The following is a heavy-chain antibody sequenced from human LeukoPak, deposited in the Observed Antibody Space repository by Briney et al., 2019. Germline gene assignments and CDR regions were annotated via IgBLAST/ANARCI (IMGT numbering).Heavy chain of an antibody. CDR2: VYHSGSI. Sequence: SETLSLTCTVSGDSLVIGHYWGWIRQPPGQGLEWVGSVYHSGSIYYNPSLKSRVIMSVDTSKNQFSLKLSSLTAADTAIYYCAREIYYDSSAYDYWGQGTLVTVSS. CDR1: GDSLVIGHY. J-gene: IGHJ4*02. V-gene: IGHV4-38-2*02. CDR3: AREIYYDSSAYDY. D-gene: IGHD3-22*01.